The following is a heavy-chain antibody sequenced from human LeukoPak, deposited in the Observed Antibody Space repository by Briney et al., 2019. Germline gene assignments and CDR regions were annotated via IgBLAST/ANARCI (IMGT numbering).Heavy chain of an antibody. V-gene: IGHV1-2*04. D-gene: IGHD2-21*02. CDR1: GYTFTGYY. CDR3: AQGGGDLPHFQH. Sequence: ASVKVSCKASGYTFTGYYMHWVRQAPGQGLEWMGWINPNSGGTNYAQKFQGWVTMTRDTSISTAYMELSRLRSDDAAVYYCAQGGGDLPHFQHWGQGTLVTVSS. J-gene: IGHJ1*01. CDR2: INPNSGGT.